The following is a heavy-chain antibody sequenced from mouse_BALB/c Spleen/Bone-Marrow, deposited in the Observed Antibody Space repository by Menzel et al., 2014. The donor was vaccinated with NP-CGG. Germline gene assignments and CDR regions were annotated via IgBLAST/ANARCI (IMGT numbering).Heavy chain of an antibody. CDR1: GFNIKDIH. CDR2: IDPANGNT. V-gene: IGHV14-3*02. CDR3: ARYDYGWYFSV. J-gene: IGHJ1*01. Sequence: DVKLQESGAELVKPGASVKLSCTASGFNIKDIHMHWVKQRPEQGLEWIGRIDPANGNTKYDPKFQGKATITADTSSNTAYLQLSSLTSEDTAVYYCARYDYGWYFSVWGAGTTVTVSS. D-gene: IGHD2-4*01.